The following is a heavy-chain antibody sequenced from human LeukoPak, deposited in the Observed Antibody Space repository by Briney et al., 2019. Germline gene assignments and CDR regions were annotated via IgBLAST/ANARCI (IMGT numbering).Heavy chain of an antibody. CDR2: IYSDNT. Sequence: PGGSLRLSCTVSGFTVSSNSMSWVRQAPGKGLEWVSFIYSDNTHYSDSVKGRFTISRDNSKNTLYLQMNSLRAEDTAVYYCAKEGGYDILTGYYKKDFDYWGQGTLVTVSS. V-gene: IGHV3-53*01. CDR1: GFTVSSNS. J-gene: IGHJ4*02. CDR3: AKEGGYDILTGYYKKDFDY. D-gene: IGHD3-9*01.